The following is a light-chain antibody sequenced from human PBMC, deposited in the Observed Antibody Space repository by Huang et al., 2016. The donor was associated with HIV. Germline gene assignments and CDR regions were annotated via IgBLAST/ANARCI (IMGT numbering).Light chain of an antibody. CDR1: QSLLNNNGFHD. CDR2: LGS. V-gene: IGKV2-28*01. J-gene: IGKJ3*01. Sequence: DIVMTQYPLSLPVPPGEPASISCRSSQSLLNNNGFHDLDWYLQKPGQAPQLLVHLGSHRASGVPERFSGSGSGTDCTRKISRVEAEDVGSYYCKQALQAPFTFGPGTKVDIK. CDR3: KQALQAPFT.